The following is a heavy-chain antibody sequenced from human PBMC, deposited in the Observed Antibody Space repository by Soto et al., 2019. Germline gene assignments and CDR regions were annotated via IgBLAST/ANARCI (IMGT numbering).Heavy chain of an antibody. CDR3: ARDLRDGYNFGDLVFRANYGMDV. Sequence: QVQLVQSGAEVKKPGSSVKVSCKASGGTFSSYAISWVRQAPGQGLEWMGGIIPIFGTANYAQKFQGRVTITADESTSTAYMELSSLRSEDTAVYYCARDLRDGYNFGDLVFRANYGMDVWGQGTTVTVSS. D-gene: IGHD5-12*01. V-gene: IGHV1-69*12. CDR1: GGTFSSYA. J-gene: IGHJ6*02. CDR2: IIPIFGTA.